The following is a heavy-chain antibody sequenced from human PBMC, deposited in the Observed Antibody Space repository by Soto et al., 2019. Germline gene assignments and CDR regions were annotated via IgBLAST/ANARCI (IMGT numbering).Heavy chain of an antibody. CDR2: IYYSGTT. J-gene: IGHJ4*02. CDR3: ARRYGRAFDY. CDR1: GYSISSSNW. Sequence: SETLSLTCAVSGYSISSSNWWGWIRQPPGKGLEWIGYIYYSGTTYYNPSLKSRVTMSVDTSKNQFSLKLSSVTAADTAVYYCARRYGRAFDYWGQGTLVTVSS. D-gene: IGHD1-1*01. V-gene: IGHV4-28*01.